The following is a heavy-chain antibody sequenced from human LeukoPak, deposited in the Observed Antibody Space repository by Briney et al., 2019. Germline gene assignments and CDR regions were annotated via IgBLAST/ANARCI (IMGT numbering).Heavy chain of an antibody. D-gene: IGHD2-2*01. CDR1: GFTFNNNA. CDR3: ARCTASCYANAFDV. Sequence: GGSLRLSCATSGFTFNNNAMSWVRQAPGKRLKWVSAINGGGDATEYADSVKGRFTISRDNSKNTLYLQMNSLRPEDTAVYYCARCTASCYANAFDVWGQGTLLTVSS. J-gene: IGHJ3*01. CDR2: INGGGDAT. V-gene: IGHV3-23*01.